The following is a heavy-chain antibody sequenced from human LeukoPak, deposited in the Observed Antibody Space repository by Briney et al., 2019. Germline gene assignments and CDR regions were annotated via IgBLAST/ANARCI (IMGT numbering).Heavy chain of an antibody. Sequence: ASVKVSCRVSGYTLTKLPIHWVRQAPGRGLEWMGSFDPEDGEAIYARRFRGRVTMTEDTSTDTAHMELSSLKSVDTAVYYCATSNYFGSGSVYYFEYWGQGTLVTVSS. V-gene: IGHV1-24*01. CDR1: GYTLTKLP. CDR3: ATSNYFGSGSVYYFEY. D-gene: IGHD3-10*01. CDR2: FDPEDGEA. J-gene: IGHJ4*02.